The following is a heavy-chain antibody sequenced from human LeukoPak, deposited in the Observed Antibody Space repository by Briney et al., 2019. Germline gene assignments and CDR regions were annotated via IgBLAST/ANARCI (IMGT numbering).Heavy chain of an antibody. J-gene: IGHJ4*02. CDR3: AREGYSSSWYDSFDY. D-gene: IGHD6-13*01. V-gene: IGHV3-48*03. Sequence: GGSLRLSCAASGFTFSSYEMNWVRQAPGKGLEWVSYISSSGSTIYYADSVKGRFTISRDNAKNSLYLQMNSLRAEDTAVYYCAREGYSSSWYDSFDYWGQGTLVTVSS. CDR1: GFTFSSYE. CDR2: ISSSGSTI.